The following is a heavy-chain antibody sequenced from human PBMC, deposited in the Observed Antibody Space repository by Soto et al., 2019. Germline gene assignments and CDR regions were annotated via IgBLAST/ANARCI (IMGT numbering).Heavy chain of an antibody. Sequence: QVQLVESGGGVVQPGRSLRLSCAASGFTFSSYAMHWVRQAPGKGLEWVAVISYDGSNKYYADSVKGRFTISRDNSTNTLYLQMNSLRAEDTAVYYCARDANDDYGDSEDAFDIWGQGTMVTVSS. CDR2: ISYDGSNK. D-gene: IGHD4-17*01. CDR3: ARDANDDYGDSEDAFDI. V-gene: IGHV3-30-3*01. CDR1: GFTFSSYA. J-gene: IGHJ3*02.